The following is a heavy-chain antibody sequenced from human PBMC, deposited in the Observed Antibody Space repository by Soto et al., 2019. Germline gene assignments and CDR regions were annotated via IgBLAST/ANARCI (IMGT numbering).Heavy chain of an antibody. J-gene: IGHJ1*01. CDR3: ARDRVESGYPEYFQH. D-gene: IGHD3-22*01. CDR2: IYSGGST. Sequence: PGGSLRLSCAASGFTVSSNYMSWVRQAPGEGLEWVSVIYSGGSTYYADSVKGRFTISRDNSKNTLYLQMNSLRAEDTAVYYCARDRVESGYPEYFQHWGQGTLVTVSS. V-gene: IGHV3-53*01. CDR1: GFTVSSNY.